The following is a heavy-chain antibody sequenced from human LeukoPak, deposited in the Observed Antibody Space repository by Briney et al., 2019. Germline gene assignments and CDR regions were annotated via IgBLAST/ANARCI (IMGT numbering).Heavy chain of an antibody. V-gene: IGHV3-66*01. CDR3: AKDEYSGYGYFDY. J-gene: IGHJ4*02. CDR2: IYTDSTT. CDR1: RFTVSSNY. D-gene: IGHD5-12*01. Sequence: GGSLRLSCAASRFTVSSNYMSWVRQAPGKGLQWVSVIYTDSTTYYANSVKGRFTISRDNSKNTLYLQMNSLRAEDTAVYYCAKDEYSGYGYFDYWGQGTLVTVSS.